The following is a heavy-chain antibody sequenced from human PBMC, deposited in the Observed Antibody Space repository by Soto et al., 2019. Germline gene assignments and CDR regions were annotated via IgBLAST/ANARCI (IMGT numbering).Heavy chain of an antibody. Sequence: SETLSLTCTVSGGSISSGGYYWSWIRQHPGKGLEWIGYIYYSGNTYYNPSLKSRITISVDMSKNQVSLRLTSVTAADTAVYYCARDSPYYSGMDVWGQGTTVTVSS. CDR1: GGSISSGGYY. J-gene: IGHJ6*02. V-gene: IGHV4-31*03. CDR2: IYYSGNT. CDR3: ARDSPYYSGMDV.